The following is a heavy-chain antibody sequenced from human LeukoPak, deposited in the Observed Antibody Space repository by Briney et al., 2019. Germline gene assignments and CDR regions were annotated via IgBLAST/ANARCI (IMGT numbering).Heavy chain of an antibody. CDR3: VTFSMIVVVITD. CDR2: IKSKTDGGTT. J-gene: IGHJ4*02. D-gene: IGHD3-22*01. Sequence: GGSLRLSCAASGFTFSNAWMSWVRQAPGKGLEWVGRIKSKTDGGTTDYAAPVKGRFTISRDDSKNTLYLQMNSLKTEDTAVYYCVTFSMIVVVITDWGQGTLVTVSS. CDR1: GFTFSNAW. V-gene: IGHV3-15*01.